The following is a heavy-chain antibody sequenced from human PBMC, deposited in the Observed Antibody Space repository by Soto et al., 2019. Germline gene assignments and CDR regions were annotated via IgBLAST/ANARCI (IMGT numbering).Heavy chain of an antibody. J-gene: IGHJ4*02. Sequence: GGSLRLSCAAPGFTFSSYAMSWVRQAPGKGLEWVSAISGSGGSTYYADSVKGRFTISRDNSKNTLYLQMNSLRAEDTAVYYCAKDRGDYYDSSGYSFFDYWGQGTLVTVSS. V-gene: IGHV3-23*01. CDR2: ISGSGGST. D-gene: IGHD3-22*01. CDR3: AKDRGDYYDSSGYSFFDY. CDR1: GFTFSSYA.